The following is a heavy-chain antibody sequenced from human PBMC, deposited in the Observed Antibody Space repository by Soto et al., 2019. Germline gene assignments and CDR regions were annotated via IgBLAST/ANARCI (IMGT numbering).Heavy chain of an antibody. Sequence: QVQLQESGPGLVKPSQTLSLTCTVSGGSLSRGGYYWSWISQHPGKGLEGIGYSYYSGTTYYTPSLKSRHTISVDTSKNQFSLKLISVTAADPAVYYCARVEGGTTAIGGWGQGTLVTVSA. V-gene: IGHV4-31*03. J-gene: IGHJ4*02. D-gene: IGHD3-10*01. CDR3: ARVEGGTTAIGG. CDR1: GGSLSRGGYY. CDR2: SYYSGTT.